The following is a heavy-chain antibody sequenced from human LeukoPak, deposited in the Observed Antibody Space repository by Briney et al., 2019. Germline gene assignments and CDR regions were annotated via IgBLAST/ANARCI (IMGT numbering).Heavy chain of an antibody. CDR1: GYSFTSYG. CDR3: ARGDTAMAASDY. Sequence: GASVKVPCKASGYSFTSYGISWVRQAPRHGLEWMGRISAYNGNTNYAQKLQGRVTMTTDTSTSTAYVELRSLRSDDTAVYYCARGDTAMAASDYWGQGTLVTVSS. J-gene: IGHJ4*02. CDR2: ISAYNGNT. V-gene: IGHV1-18*01. D-gene: IGHD5-18*01.